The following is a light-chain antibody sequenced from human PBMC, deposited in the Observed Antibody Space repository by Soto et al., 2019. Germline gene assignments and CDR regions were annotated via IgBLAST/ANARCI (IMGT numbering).Light chain of an antibody. J-gene: IGKJ1*01. Sequence: ASQMTQSPSSLSASVGDRVTITCRASQDIRNKVGWFQQKPGKAPELLIYAASNRQSGVSSRFSGSGSGTDFTLTISSLQPEDFATYYCLQDYNYARTFGQGTKVDIK. CDR3: LQDYNYART. V-gene: IGKV1-6*01. CDR1: QDIRNK. CDR2: AAS.